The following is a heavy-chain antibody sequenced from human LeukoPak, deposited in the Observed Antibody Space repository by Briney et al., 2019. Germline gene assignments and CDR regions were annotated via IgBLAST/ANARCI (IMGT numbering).Heavy chain of an antibody. D-gene: IGHD5-24*01. CDR1: GFTVSSNY. V-gene: IGHV3-23*01. Sequence: GGSLRLSCAASGFTVSSNYMSRVRQAPTKGLEWVSAIGGDGGTTYADSVKGRFTISRDNSKNTLYLQMNSLRAEDTAIYYCAKTIPYWYFDLWGHGTLVTVSS. J-gene: IGHJ2*01. CDR2: IGGDGGTT. CDR3: AKTIPYWYFDL.